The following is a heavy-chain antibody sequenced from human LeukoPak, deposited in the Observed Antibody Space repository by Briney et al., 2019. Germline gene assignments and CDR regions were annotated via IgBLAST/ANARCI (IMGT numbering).Heavy chain of an antibody. D-gene: IGHD3-10*01. Sequence: SETLSLTCTVSGGSISSYYWIWIRQPPGEGMEGIGYIYYSGSTNYNPSLKSRVTISVDTSKNQFSLKLSSVTAAETAVYYCARDLAGGSGSLYYYGMDVWGQGTTVTVSS. J-gene: IGHJ6*02. CDR3: ARDLAGGSGSLYYYGMDV. CDR2: IYYSGST. V-gene: IGHV4-59*01. CDR1: GGSISSYY.